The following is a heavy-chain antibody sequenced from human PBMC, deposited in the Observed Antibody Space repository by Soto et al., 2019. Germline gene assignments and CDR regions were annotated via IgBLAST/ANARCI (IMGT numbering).Heavy chain of an antibody. CDR3: AKWFYPYYYDCSGYLDAFDI. Sequence: GGSLRLSCAASGFTFSSYAMSWVRQAPGKGLEWVSAISGSGGSTYYADSVKGRFTISRDTSKNTLYLQMNSLRAEDTAVYYCAKWFYPYYYDCSGYLDAFDIWGQGTMVTVSS. CDR1: GFTFSSYA. J-gene: IGHJ3*02. V-gene: IGHV3-23*01. D-gene: IGHD3-22*01. CDR2: ISGSGGST.